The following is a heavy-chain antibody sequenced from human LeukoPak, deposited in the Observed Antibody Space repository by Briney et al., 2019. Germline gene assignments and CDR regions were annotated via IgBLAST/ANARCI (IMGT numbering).Heavy chain of an antibody. CDR3: ARERREQLLPPYTRLVNYLDY. D-gene: IGHD2-15*01. V-gene: IGHV4-4*07. CDR2: IFTSGST. J-gene: IGHJ4*02. CDR1: GGSISGYY. Sequence: SETQSLTCTVSGGSISGYYWSWIRQPAGKGLEWIGRIFTSGSTNYNPSLKSRVTISVDTSKNQFSLRLSSVTAADTAVYYCARERREQLLPPYTRLVNYLDYWGQGTLVTVSS.